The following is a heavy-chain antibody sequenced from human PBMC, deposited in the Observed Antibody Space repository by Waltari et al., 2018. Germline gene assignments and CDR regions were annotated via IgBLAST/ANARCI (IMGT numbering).Heavy chain of an antibody. CDR1: GGSISSSSYY. J-gene: IGHJ6*04. CDR3: ARTTIFGNLLDV. CDR2: IYYSGST. V-gene: IGHV4-39*07. D-gene: IGHD3-3*01. Sequence: QLQLQESGPGLVKPSETLSLTCTVSGGSISSSSYYWGWIRQPPGKGLEWIGSIYYSGSTYYNPSLKSRVTISVDTSKNQFSLKLSSVTAADTAVYYCARTTIFGNLLDVWGKGTTVTVSS.